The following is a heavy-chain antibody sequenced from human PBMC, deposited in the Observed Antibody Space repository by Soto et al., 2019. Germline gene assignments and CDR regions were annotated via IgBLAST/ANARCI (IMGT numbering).Heavy chain of an antibody. CDR1: GGSFSGYY. J-gene: IGHJ4*02. V-gene: IGHV4-34*01. D-gene: IGHD3-16*02. CDR3: ARGKLSDYVWGSYRYQFDY. Sequence: SETLSLTCAVYGGSFSGYYWSWIRQPPGKGLEWIGEINHSGSTNYNPSLKSRVTISVDTSKNQFSLKLSSVTAADTAVYYCARGKLSDYVWGSYRYQFDYWRQGTVVTVPS. CDR2: INHSGST.